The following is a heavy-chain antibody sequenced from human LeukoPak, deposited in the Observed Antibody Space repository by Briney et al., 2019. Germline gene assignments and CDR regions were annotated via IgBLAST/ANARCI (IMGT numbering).Heavy chain of an antibody. CDR3: ARYYYDSSGLGDGFDI. CDR1: GFTFSSYE. J-gene: IGHJ3*02. CDR2: ISSSGSTI. Sequence: GSLRLSCAASGFTFSSYEMNWVSQAPGKGLEWVAYISSSGSTIYYADSVKGRLAIDRDNAKNSLYLQKKSLRAEDTAVYYCARYYYDSSGLGDGFDIWGQGTMVTVSS. D-gene: IGHD3-22*01. V-gene: IGHV3-48*03.